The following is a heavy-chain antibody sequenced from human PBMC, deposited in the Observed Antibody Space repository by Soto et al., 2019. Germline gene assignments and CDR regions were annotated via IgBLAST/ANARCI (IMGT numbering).Heavy chain of an antibody. D-gene: IGHD2-2*01. J-gene: IGHJ5*01. CDR3: VRLVGNSWLDF. V-gene: IGHV6-1*01. CDR1: GDSVSSSRVT. Sequence: SQPLSLTCVISGDSVSSSRVTWNWIRQSPSRGLEWLGRTYFRSKWYNDYAESVRSRITIDPDTSKNQFSLHLNSVTPEDTAVYYCVRLVGNSWLDFWGQGTLVTVSS. CDR2: TYFRSKWYN.